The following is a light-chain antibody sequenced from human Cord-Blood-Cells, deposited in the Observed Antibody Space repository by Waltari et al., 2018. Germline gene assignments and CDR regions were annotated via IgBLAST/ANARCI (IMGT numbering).Light chain of an antibody. V-gene: IGLV1-40*01. J-gene: IGLJ3*02. Sequence: QSVLTQPPSVSGAPGQRVTISCTGSSSNIGAGYDVHWYQQLPGTAPKLLIYGNSNRPSGVPVRVSGSKSGTSASLAITGLQAEDEADYYCQSYDSSLSGSVFGGGTKLTVL. CDR3: QSYDSSLSGSV. CDR1: SSNIGAGYD. CDR2: GNS.